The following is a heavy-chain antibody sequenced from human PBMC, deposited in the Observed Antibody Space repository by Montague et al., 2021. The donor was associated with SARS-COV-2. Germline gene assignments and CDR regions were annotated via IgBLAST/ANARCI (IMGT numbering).Heavy chain of an antibody. D-gene: IGHD3-10*01. CDR1: GGSISSSSYY. CDR2: IYYSGST. J-gene: IGHJ4*02. CDR3: ARESGSGSYLVY. V-gene: IGHV4-39*01. Sequence: SETLPLTCTVSGGSISSSSYYWGWIRQPPGKGLEWIGSIYYSGSTYYNPSLKSRVTISVDTSKNQFSLKLSSVTAADTAVYYCARESGSGSYLVYWGQGTLVTVSS.